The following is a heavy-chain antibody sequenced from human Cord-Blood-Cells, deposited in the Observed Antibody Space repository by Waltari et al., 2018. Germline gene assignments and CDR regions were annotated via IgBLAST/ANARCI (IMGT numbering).Heavy chain of an antibody. J-gene: IGHJ6*02. D-gene: IGHD3-9*01. CDR2: INPNSGGT. V-gene: IGHV1-2*02. CDR3: ATGRKPDDILTISYYYGMDV. CDR1: GYTFTGYY. Sequence: QVQLVQSGAEVKKPGASVKVSCKASGYTFTGYYMHWVRQAPGPGLEWMGWINPNSGGTNYAQKFQGRVTMTRDTSISTAYMELSRLRSDDTAVYYCATGRKPDDILTISYYYGMDVWGQGTTVTVSS.